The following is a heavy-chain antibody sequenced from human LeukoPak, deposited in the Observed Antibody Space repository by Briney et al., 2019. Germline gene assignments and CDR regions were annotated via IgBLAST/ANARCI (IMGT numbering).Heavy chain of an antibody. CDR1: GFTFSDYY. J-gene: IGHJ4*02. D-gene: IGHD4-17*01. CDR2: ISSGGSTI. V-gene: IGHV3-11*01. CDR3: AGGSYGDYYFDS. Sequence: RGSLRLSCAASGFTFSDYYMSWIRQAPGKGLEWVSYISSGGSTIYYADSVKGRFTISRDNAKNSLYLQMNSLRAEDTAVYYCAGGSYGDYYFDSWGQGTLVTVSS.